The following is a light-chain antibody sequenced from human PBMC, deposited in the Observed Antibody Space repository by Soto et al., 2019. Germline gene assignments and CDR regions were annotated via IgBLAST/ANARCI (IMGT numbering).Light chain of an antibody. CDR3: QRGFT. V-gene: IGKV3-20*01. Sequence: ENVLNHSRGTLFLSPGERATLSCRASQSVSSSYLAWYQQKPGQAPRLLIYGASSRATGIPDRFSGSGSGKDFTLTISRLEPEDFAVYYCQRGFTFGPGTKVDIK. J-gene: IGKJ3*01. CDR1: QSVSSSY. CDR2: GAS.